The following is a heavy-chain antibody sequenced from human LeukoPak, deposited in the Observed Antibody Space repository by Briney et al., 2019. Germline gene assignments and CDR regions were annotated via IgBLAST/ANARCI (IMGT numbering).Heavy chain of an antibody. V-gene: IGHV1-3*01. CDR3: ARDQIGVAAAAY. D-gene: IGHD6-13*01. CDR2: INPSNDDT. J-gene: IGHJ4*02. CDR1: GYTFTIFV. Sequence: ASVKVSCKASGYTFTIFVIYWVRQAPGQRLEWLGWINPSNDDTKYSQKFQGRVTITRDTSASTAYMYLSSLRSEDTALYYCARDQIGVAAAAYWGQGTLVTVSS.